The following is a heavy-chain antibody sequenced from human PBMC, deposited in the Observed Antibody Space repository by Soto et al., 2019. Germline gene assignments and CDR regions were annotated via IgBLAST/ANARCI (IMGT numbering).Heavy chain of an antibody. V-gene: IGHV1-18*01. CDR1: GYTFTSYG. Sequence: QVQLVQSGAEVKKPGASVKVSCKASGYTFTSYGISWVRQAPGQGLEWMGWISAYNGNTNYAQKLQGRVTMTTDTSTSTAYMELRSLRSDDTAVYYCARDRTPITGTPYYYYYYMDVWGKGTTVTVSS. J-gene: IGHJ6*03. D-gene: IGHD1-7*01. CDR3: ARDRTPITGTPYYYYYYMDV. CDR2: ISAYNGNT.